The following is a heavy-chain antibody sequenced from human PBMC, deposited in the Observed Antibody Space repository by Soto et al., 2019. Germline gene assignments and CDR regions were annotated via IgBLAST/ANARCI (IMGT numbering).Heavy chain of an antibody. D-gene: IGHD6-6*01. Sequence: SETLSLTCTVSGGSISSGGYYWSWIRRHPGKGLEWIGYIYYSGSTYYNPSLKSRVTISVDTSKNQFSLKLSSVTAADTAVYYCARGYVYSSFRFDPWGQGTLVTVSS. CDR2: IYYSGST. CDR3: ARGYVYSSFRFDP. V-gene: IGHV4-31*03. J-gene: IGHJ5*02. CDR1: GGSISSGGYY.